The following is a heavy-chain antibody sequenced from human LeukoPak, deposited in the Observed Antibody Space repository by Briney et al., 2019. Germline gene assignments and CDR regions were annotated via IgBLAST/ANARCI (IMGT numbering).Heavy chain of an antibody. V-gene: IGHV4-59*01. CDR2: IYYSGST. D-gene: IGHD3-16*01. J-gene: IGHJ3*02. CDR3: ARGIQNYDYVWGSTIAAFDI. Sequence: SETLSLTCTVSGGSISSYYWSWIRQPPGKGLEWIGYIYYSGSTDYNPSLKSRVTISVETSKNQFSLKLSSVTAADTAVYYCARGIQNYDYVWGSTIAAFDIWGQGTMVTVSS. CDR1: GGSISSYY.